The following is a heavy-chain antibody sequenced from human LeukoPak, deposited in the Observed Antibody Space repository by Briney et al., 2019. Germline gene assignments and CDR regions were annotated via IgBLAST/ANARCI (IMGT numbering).Heavy chain of an antibody. J-gene: IGHJ6*02. CDR1: GFTFSSYA. CDR2: ISYDGSNK. CDR3: ARVSLGPYSSSWYGYYYGMDV. D-gene: IGHD6-13*01. V-gene: IGHV3-30*04. Sequence: GGSLRLSCAASGFTFSSYAMHWVRQAPGKGLEWVAVISYDGSNKYYADSVKGRFTISRDNCKNTLYLQMNSLRAEDTAVYYCARVSLGPYSSSWYGYYYGMDVWGQGTTVTVSS.